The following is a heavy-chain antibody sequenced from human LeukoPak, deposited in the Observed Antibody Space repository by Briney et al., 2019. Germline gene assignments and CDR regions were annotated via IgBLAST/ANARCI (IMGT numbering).Heavy chain of an antibody. CDR3: ARQLWFGELSWFDP. J-gene: IGHJ5*02. V-gene: IGHV4-61*08. D-gene: IGHD3-10*01. CDR1: GGSISSGGYS. Sequence: PSETLSLTCAVSGGSISSGGYSWSWIRQPPGKGLEWIGYIYTSGSTNYNPSLKSRVTISVDTSKNQFSLKLSSVTAADTAVYYCARQLWFGELSWFDPWGQGTLVTVSS. CDR2: IYTSGST.